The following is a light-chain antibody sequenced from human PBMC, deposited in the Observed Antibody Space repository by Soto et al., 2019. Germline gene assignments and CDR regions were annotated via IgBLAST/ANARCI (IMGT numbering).Light chain of an antibody. V-gene: IGLV1-40*01. Sequence: QSVLTQPPSLSGAPGQTIIISCTGGGSNIGAGFDVHWYQQLPGTAPKLLIYVNTNRPSGVPDRFSGSKSGTSASLVITGLQADDEADYYCQSYDTGLSGPVVFGGGTKVTV. J-gene: IGLJ2*01. CDR2: VNT. CDR1: GSNIGAGFD. CDR3: QSYDTGLSGPVV.